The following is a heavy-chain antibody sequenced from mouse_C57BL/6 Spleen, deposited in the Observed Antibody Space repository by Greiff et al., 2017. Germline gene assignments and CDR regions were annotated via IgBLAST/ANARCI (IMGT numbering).Heavy chain of an antibody. D-gene: IGHD1-1*01. CDR3: ARREGYGSPLFAY. J-gene: IGHJ3*01. CDR2: IDPSDSYT. CDR1: GYTFTSYW. Sequence: VQLQQPGAELVMPGASVKLSCKASGYTFTSYWMHWVKQRPGQGLEWIGEIDPSDSYTNYNQKFKGKSTLTVDKSSSTAYMQLSSLTSEDSAVYYCARREGYGSPLFAYWGQGTLVTVSA. V-gene: IGHV1-69*01.